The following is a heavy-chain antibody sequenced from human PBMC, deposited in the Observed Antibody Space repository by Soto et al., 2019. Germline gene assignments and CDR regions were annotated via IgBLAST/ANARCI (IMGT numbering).Heavy chain of an antibody. Sequence: QVQLVQSGAEVKKPGSSVKVSCKASGGTFSSYAISWVRQAPGQGLEWMGGIIPIFGTANYAQKFQGRVTNTADKSTSTAYMELSSLRSEDTAVYYCAVYCSSTSCYRDWFDPWGQGTLVTVSS. CDR1: GGTFSSYA. J-gene: IGHJ5*02. V-gene: IGHV1-69*06. CDR3: AVYCSSTSCYRDWFDP. CDR2: IIPIFGTA. D-gene: IGHD2-2*02.